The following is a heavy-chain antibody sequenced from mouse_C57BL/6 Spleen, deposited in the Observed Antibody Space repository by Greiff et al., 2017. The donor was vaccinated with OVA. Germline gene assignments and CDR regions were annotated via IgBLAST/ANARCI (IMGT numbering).Heavy chain of an antibody. V-gene: IGHV1-81*01. CDR3: ARRELGRGPGYFDY. D-gene: IGHD4-1*01. J-gene: IGHJ2*01. Sequence: VQLQQSGAELARPGASVKLSCKASGYTFTSYGISWVKQRTGQGLEWIGEISPRSGNTYYNEKFKGKATLTADKSSSTAYMELRSLTSEDSSVYFCARRELGRGPGYFDYWGQGTTLTVSS. CDR1: GYTFTSYG. CDR2: ISPRSGNT.